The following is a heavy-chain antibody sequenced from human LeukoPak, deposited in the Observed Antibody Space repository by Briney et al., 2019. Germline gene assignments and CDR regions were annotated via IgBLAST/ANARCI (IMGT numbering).Heavy chain of an antibody. CDR3: ARGRGPPMGAFDM. J-gene: IGHJ3*02. Sequence: VAPVKVSCKASGYTFTSHGINWVRQAPGQGLEWMGWIHTSTGNPMYAQAFAGRFVFSLDTSVSTAYLQISSLKAEDTAVYYCARGRGPPMGAFDMWGQGTMVTVSS. CDR2: IHTSTGNP. D-gene: IGHD3-10*01. V-gene: IGHV7-4-1*02. CDR1: GYTFTSHG.